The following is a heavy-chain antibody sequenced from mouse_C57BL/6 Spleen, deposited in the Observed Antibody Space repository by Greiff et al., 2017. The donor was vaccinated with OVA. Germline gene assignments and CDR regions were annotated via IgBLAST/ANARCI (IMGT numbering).Heavy chain of an antibody. Sequence: QVQLKESGAELVKPGASVKISCKASGYAFSSYWMNWVKQRPGKGLEWIGQIYPGDGDTNYNGKFKGKATLTADKSSSTAYMQLSSLTSEDSAVYFCARSGYYGSLWYFDVWGTGTTVTVSS. CDR2: IYPGDGDT. D-gene: IGHD1-1*01. CDR3: ARSGYYGSLWYFDV. CDR1: GYAFSSYW. V-gene: IGHV1-80*01. J-gene: IGHJ1*03.